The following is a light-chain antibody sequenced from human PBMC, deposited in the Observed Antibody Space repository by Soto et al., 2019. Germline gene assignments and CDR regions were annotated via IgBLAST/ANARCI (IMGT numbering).Light chain of an antibody. CDR2: EVS. J-gene: IGKJ1*01. CDR3: LQGTHWPWT. Sequence: DVVMTQSPLSLPVTLGQPASISCRSSQSLIHSDGSTYLNWFQQRPGQSPRRLTYEVSDRDSGVPDSFSGSGSGTDFTLKISRVEAEDVGVYYCLQGTHWPWTFGQGTEVEIK. V-gene: IGKV2-30*02. CDR1: QSLIHSDGSTY.